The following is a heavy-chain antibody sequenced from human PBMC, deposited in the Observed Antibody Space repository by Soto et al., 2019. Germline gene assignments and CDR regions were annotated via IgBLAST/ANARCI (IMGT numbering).Heavy chain of an antibody. CDR2: ISAYNGNT. J-gene: IGHJ3*02. CDR1: GYTFTSYG. V-gene: IGHV1-18*01. D-gene: IGHD4-17*01. Sequence: QVQLVQSGAEVKKPGASVKVSCKASGYTFTSYGISWVRQAPGQGLEWMGWISAYNGNTNYAQKLQGRVTMTTDTSTSTAYMELRSLISDDTAVYYCASPGSDYGDYDDAFYIWGQGTMVTVSS. CDR3: ASPGSDYGDYDDAFYI.